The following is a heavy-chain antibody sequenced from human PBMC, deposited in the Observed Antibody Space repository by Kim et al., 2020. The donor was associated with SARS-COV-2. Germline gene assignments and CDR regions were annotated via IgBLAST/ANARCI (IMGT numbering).Heavy chain of an antibody. D-gene: IGHD5-12*01. Sequence: ASVKVSCKASGYVFSDYYISWVRQAPGQGLEWMGWINPNGGGTNYAQKFQGRVTMTRDTSITTAYMELNSLASDDVAVYFCARGLGHWRYGGCSAWGQGTLVTVSS. CDR1: GYVFSDYY. V-gene: IGHV1-2*02. CDR3: ARGLGHWRYGGCSA. CDR2: INPNGGGT. J-gene: IGHJ4*02.